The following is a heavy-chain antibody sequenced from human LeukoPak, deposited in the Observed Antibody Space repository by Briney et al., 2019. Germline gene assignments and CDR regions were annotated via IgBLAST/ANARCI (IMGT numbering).Heavy chain of an antibody. Sequence: GESLKISCKGSGYSFTSYWIGWVRQMPGKGLEWMGIIYPGDSDTRYSPSFQGQVTISADKSISTAYLQWSSLKASDTAMYYCARRDDCSGGSCGDWFDPWGQGTLVTVSP. CDR2: IYPGDSDT. CDR3: ARRDDCSGGSCGDWFDP. CDR1: GYSFTSYW. V-gene: IGHV5-51*01. J-gene: IGHJ5*02. D-gene: IGHD2-15*01.